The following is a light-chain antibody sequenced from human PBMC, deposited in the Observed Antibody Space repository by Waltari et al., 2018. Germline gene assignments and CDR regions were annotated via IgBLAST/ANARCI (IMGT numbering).Light chain of an antibody. V-gene: IGKV1-5*03. CDR3: QEYSRYSYT. CDR1: QNIGHW. J-gene: IGKJ2*01. Sequence: DIQVTQSPSTLSASVGDRVTITCRASQNIGHWLAWYQQKPGKAPKLLIYKASNLENGVPSRFSGSGLGTEFTLTISSLQPDDLATYYCQEYSRYSYTFGQGTKLEI. CDR2: KAS.